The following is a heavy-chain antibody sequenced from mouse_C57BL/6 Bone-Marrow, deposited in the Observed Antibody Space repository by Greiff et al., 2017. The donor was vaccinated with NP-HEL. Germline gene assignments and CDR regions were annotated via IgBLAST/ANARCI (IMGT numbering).Heavy chain of an antibody. Sequence: EVKVEESGGDLVKPGGSLKLSCAASGFTFSSYGMSWVRQTPDKRLEWVATISSGGSYTYYPDSVKGRFTISSNNAKNTLYLQIISLQSEDTAMYYSARPYEQEDRGKYYYAMEYGGQGTSVTVSS. CDR3: ARPYEQEDRGKYYYAMEY. CDR2: ISSGGSYT. CDR1: GFTFSSYG. J-gene: IGHJ4*01. V-gene: IGHV5-6*02. D-gene: IGHD3-3*01.